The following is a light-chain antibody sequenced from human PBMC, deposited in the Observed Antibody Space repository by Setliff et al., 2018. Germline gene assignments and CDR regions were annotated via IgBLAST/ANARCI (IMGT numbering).Light chain of an antibody. CDR1: SSDVGAYNY. V-gene: IGLV2-14*01. J-gene: IGLJ1*01. CDR2: EVS. CDR3: TSYTSTARV. Sequence: ALAQPASVSGSPGQSITISCTGTSSDVGAYNYVSWYQQHPGKAPKLMIYEVSNRPSGVSNRFSGSKSGNTASLTISGLQAEDEADYYCTSYTSTARVFGTGTKVTVL.